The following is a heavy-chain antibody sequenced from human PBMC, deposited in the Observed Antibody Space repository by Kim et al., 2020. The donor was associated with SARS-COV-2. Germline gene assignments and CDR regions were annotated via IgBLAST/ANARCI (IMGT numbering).Heavy chain of an antibody. Sequence: TGNPTYAQGFTGRFVFSLDTSVSTAYLQISSLKAEDTAVYYCARESQQDYWGQGTLVTVSS. V-gene: IGHV7-4-1*02. CDR3: ARESQQDY. D-gene: IGHD6-13*01. J-gene: IGHJ4*02. CDR2: TGNP.